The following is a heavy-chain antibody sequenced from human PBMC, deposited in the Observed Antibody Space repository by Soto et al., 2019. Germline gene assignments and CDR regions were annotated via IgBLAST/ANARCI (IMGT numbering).Heavy chain of an antibody. Sequence: SETLSLTCAVSGGSISSSNWWSWVRQPPGKGLEWIGEIYHSGSTNYNPSLKSRVTISVDKSKNQFSLKLSSVTAADTAVYYCARAGDSSGYYYKASIDYWGQGTLVTVSS. CDR3: ARAGDSSGYYYKASIDY. CDR1: GGSISSSNW. J-gene: IGHJ4*02. CDR2: IYHSGST. D-gene: IGHD3-22*01. V-gene: IGHV4-4*02.